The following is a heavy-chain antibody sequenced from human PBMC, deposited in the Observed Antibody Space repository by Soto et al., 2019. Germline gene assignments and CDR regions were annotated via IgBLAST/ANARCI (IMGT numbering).Heavy chain of an antibody. CDR2: IWYDGSNK. CDR1: GFTFSSYG. Sequence: QVQLVESGGGVVQPGRSLRLSCAASGFTFSSYGMHWVRQAPGKGLEWVAVIWYDGSNKYYADSVKGRFTIARDNSKKTLYLQLSSLRDEDTAVYYCARDARYSSSWYRYYYYGMDVWGQGTTVTVSS. CDR3: ARDARYSSSWYRYYYYGMDV. J-gene: IGHJ6*02. V-gene: IGHV3-33*01. D-gene: IGHD6-13*01.